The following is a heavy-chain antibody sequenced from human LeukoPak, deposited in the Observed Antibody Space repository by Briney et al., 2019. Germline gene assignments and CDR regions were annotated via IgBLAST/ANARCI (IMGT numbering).Heavy chain of an antibody. J-gene: IGHJ3*02. V-gene: IGHV3-21*01. D-gene: IGHD1-26*01. CDR2: ISSSSSYI. Sequence: KPGGSLRLSRAASGFTFSSYSMNWVRQAPGKGLEWVSSISSSSSYIYYADSVKGRFTISRDNAKNSLYLQMNSLRAEDTAVYYCAREKWELLELAFDIWGQGTMVTVSS. CDR1: GFTFSSYS. CDR3: AREKWELLELAFDI.